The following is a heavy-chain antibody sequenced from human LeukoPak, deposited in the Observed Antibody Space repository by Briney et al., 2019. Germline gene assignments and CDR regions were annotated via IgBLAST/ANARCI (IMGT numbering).Heavy chain of an antibody. D-gene: IGHD2-15*01. V-gene: IGHV4-59*08. CDR3: ARHLDCSGGSCYSWYLDL. CDR1: GGSISSYY. J-gene: IGHJ2*01. Sequence: SETLSLTCTVSGGSISSYYWSWIRQPPGKGLEWIGYIYYSGSTKYNPSLKSRVTISVDTSNSQFSLNVSSVTAADTAVYYCARHLDCSGGSCYSWYLDLWGRGTLVTVSS. CDR2: IYYSGST.